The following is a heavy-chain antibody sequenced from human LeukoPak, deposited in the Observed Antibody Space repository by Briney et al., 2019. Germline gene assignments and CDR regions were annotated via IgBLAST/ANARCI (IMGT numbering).Heavy chain of an antibody. Sequence: PGGSLRLSCAASGFTFSSYAMYWVRQAPGKGLDWVGRIKAKAHGGTIEYAAPVKGRFTISRDDSKNTLYLQMNSLKTEDTAVYYCTTDGVGVEGATYDNWGQGTLVSVSS. CDR3: TTDGVGVEGATYDN. CDR2: IKAKAHGGTI. D-gene: IGHD1-26*01. V-gene: IGHV3-15*01. CDR1: GFTFSSYA. J-gene: IGHJ4*02.